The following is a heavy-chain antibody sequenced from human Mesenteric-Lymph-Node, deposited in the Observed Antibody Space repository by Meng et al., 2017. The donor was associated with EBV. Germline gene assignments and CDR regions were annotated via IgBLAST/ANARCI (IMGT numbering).Heavy chain of an antibody. J-gene: IGHJ4*02. CDR2: MNPNSGNT. CDR1: GYTFTSYD. CDR3: ARVHQRWLQIPYDY. D-gene: IGHD5-24*01. V-gene: IGHV1-8*01. Sequence: QVQLVQSGAEVKKPGASVKVSCKASGYTFTSYDINWVRQATGQGLERMGWMNPNSGNTGYAQKFQGRVTMTRNTSISTAYMELSSLRSEDTAVYYCARVHQRWLQIPYDYWGQGTLVTVSS.